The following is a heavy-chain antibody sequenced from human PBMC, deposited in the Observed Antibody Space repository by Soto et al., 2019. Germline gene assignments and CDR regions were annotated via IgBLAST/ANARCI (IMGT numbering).Heavy chain of an antibody. CDR1: GFTFSNAW. V-gene: IGHV3-15*01. D-gene: IGHD5-12*01. Sequence: GGSLRLSCAASGFTFSNAWMSWVRQAPGKGLEWVGRIKSKTDGGTTDYAAPVKGRFTISRDDSKNTLYLQMNSLKTEDTAVYYCTTDRYSGYEYWYFDLWGRGTLVTVSS. CDR3: TTDRYSGYEYWYFDL. J-gene: IGHJ2*01. CDR2: IKSKTDGGTT.